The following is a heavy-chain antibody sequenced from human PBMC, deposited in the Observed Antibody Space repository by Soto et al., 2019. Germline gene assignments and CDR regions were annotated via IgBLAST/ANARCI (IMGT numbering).Heavy chain of an antibody. V-gene: IGHV3-21*01. CDR2: ISSSSSYI. CDR1: GFTFSSYS. Sequence: GGSLRLSCAASGFTFSSYSMNWVRQAPGKGLEWVSSISSSSSYIYYADSVKGRFTISRDNAKNSLYLQMNSLRAEDTAVYYCARTTMIVGCYYYGMDVWGQGTTVTVSS. D-gene: IGHD3-22*01. CDR3: ARTTMIVGCYYYGMDV. J-gene: IGHJ6*02.